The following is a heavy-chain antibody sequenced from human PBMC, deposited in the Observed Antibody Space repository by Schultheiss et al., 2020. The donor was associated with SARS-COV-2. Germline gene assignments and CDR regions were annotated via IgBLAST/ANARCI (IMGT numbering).Heavy chain of an antibody. D-gene: IGHD3-22*01. Sequence: SETLSLTCTVSGGSISSYYWSWIRQHPGKGLEWIGYIYYSGSTNYNPSLKSRVTISVDTSKNQFSLKLSSVTAADTAVYYCARELTYYYDSSGYFIDYWGQGTLVTVSS. CDR2: IYYSGST. V-gene: IGHV4-59*12. CDR3: ARELTYYYDSSGYFIDY. CDR1: GGSISSYY. J-gene: IGHJ4*02.